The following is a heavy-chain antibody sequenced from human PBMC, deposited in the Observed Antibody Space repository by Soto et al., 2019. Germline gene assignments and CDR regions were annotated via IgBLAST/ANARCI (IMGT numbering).Heavy chain of an antibody. CDR3: ASGRPPSGSGYYYVDFDY. Sequence: PSETLFLTCTVSGDSISGSSWGWIRQPPGKGLEWIAYMYFSGSTNYNPSLKSRVTISVDTSKNQFSLKITSVTAADTALYYFASGRPPSGSGYYYVDFDYWGQGTLVTVSS. CDR2: MYFSGST. V-gene: IGHV4-59*01. J-gene: IGHJ4*02. D-gene: IGHD3-22*01. CDR1: GDSISGSS.